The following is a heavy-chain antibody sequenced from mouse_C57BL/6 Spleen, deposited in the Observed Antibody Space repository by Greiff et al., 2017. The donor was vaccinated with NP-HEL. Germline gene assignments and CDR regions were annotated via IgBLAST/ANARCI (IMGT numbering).Heavy chain of an antibody. Sequence: QVQLQQPGAELVKPGASVKVSCKASGYTFTSYWMHWVKQRPGQGLEWIGRIHPSDSDTNYNQKFKGKATLTVDKSSSTAYMQLSSLTSEDSAVYYCAIKRDYGSSYWYFDVWGTGTTVTVSS. D-gene: IGHD1-1*01. CDR2: IHPSDSDT. V-gene: IGHV1-74*01. CDR1: GYTFTSYW. J-gene: IGHJ1*03. CDR3: AIKRDYGSSYWYFDV.